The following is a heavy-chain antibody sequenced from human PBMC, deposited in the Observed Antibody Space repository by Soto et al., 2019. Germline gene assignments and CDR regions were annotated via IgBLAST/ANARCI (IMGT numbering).Heavy chain of an antibody. CDR3: ARDQAYYYDSSGYYYVSSWFDP. J-gene: IGHJ5*02. CDR2: IYYSGST. D-gene: IGHD3-22*01. CDR1: GGSISSGGYY. V-gene: IGHV4-31*03. Sequence: ASETLSLTCTVSGGSISSGGYYWSWIRQHPGKGLEWIGYIYYSGSTYYNPSLKSRVTISVDTSKNQFSLKLSSVTAADTAVYYCARDQAYYYDSSGYYYVSSWFDPWGQGTLVTVSS.